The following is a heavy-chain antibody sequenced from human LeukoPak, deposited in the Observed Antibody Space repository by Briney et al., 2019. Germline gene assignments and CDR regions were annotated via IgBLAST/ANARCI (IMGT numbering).Heavy chain of an antibody. CDR1: GFTFSSYA. Sequence: GGSLRLSCAASGFTFSSYAMSWVRQAPGKGLEWVSVISGSGGSTYYADSVKGRFTISRDNSKNTLYLQMNSLRAEDTAVYYCAKSVGAAGGYFDYWGQGTLVTVSS. J-gene: IGHJ4*02. D-gene: IGHD3-16*01. CDR3: AKSVGAAGGYFDY. CDR2: ISGSGGST. V-gene: IGHV3-23*01.